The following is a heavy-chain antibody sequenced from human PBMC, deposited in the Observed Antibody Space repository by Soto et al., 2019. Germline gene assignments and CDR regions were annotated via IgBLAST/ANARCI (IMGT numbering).Heavy chain of an antibody. V-gene: IGHV2-5*02. D-gene: IGHD1-1*01. J-gene: IGHJ2*01. CDR2: IYWDDDK. CDR1: GFSLSTSGVG. Sequence: QITVKESGPKLVKPSQTLTLTCAFSGFSLSTSGVGVGWVRQPPGKAPEWLALIYWDDDKRYRPSLKSRLSIAKDTSKDQVVVTMTNMDPVDTATYYCVRQDWNNNSYCFDLWGRGTLVTVSS. CDR3: VRQDWNNNSYCFDL.